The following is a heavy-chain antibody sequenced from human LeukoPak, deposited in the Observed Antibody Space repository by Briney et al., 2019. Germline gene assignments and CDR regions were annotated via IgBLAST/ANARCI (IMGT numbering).Heavy chain of an antibody. CDR2: ISYDGSNK. CDR3: ARDEGSGYFSGAFDI. Sequence: GGSLRLSCAASGFTFSSYAMHWVRQAPGKGLEWVAVISYDGSNKYYADSVKGRFTISRDNSKNTLYLQMNSLRAEDTAVYYCARDEGSGYFSGAFDIWGQGTMVTVSS. J-gene: IGHJ3*02. CDR1: GFTFSSYA. D-gene: IGHD3-22*01. V-gene: IGHV3-30-3*01.